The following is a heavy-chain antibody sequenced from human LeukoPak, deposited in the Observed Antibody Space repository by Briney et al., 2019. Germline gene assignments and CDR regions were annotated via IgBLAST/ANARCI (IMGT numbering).Heavy chain of an antibody. CDR2: ISWNSGSI. V-gene: IGHV3-9*01. J-gene: IGHJ6*02. Sequence: GGSLRLSCAAPGFTFDDYAMHWVRQAPGKGLEWVSGISWNSGSIGYADSVKGRFTISRDNSKNTLYLQMNSLRAEDTAVYYCARAPGIAVAGHPYYYYYGMDVWGQGTTVTVSS. CDR1: GFTFDDYA. D-gene: IGHD6-19*01. CDR3: ARAPGIAVAGHPYYYYYGMDV.